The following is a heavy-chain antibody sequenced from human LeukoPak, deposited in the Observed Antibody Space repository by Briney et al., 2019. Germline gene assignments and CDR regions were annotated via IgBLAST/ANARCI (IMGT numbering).Heavy chain of an antibody. V-gene: IGHV3-30*18. CDR2: ISYDGSNK. J-gene: IGHJ4*02. Sequence: GGSLRLSCAASGFTFSSYGMHWVRQAPGKGLEWVAVISYDGSNKYYADSVKGRFTISRDNSKNTLYLQMNSLRAEDTAVYYCAKEQSPNFDWLFPPGPTSPDDYWGQGTLVTVSS. D-gene: IGHD3-9*01. CDR3: AKEQSPNFDWLFPPGPTSPDDY. CDR1: GFTFSSYG.